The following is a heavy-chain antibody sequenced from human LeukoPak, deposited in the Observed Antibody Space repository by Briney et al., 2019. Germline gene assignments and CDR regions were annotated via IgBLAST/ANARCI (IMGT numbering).Heavy chain of an antibody. CDR2: ISSSGSNI. Sequence: GGSLRLSCAASGFIFSDYYMTWIRQAPGKGLEWVSHISSSGSNIHHADSVKGRFTISRDNAKTSLYLQMNSLRAEDTAVYYCVREGYSTGQFDYWGQGTLVTVSS. V-gene: IGHV3-11*04. J-gene: IGHJ4*02. CDR3: VREGYSTGQFDY. CDR1: GFIFSDYY. D-gene: IGHD2-8*02.